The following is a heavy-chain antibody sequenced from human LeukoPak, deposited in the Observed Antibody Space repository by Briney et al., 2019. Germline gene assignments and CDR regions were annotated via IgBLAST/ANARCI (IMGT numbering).Heavy chain of an antibody. J-gene: IGHJ4*02. CDR1: GFTFSSYS. Sequence: PGGSLRLSCAASGFTFSSYSMNWVRQAPGKGLEWVSSISSSSSYIYYADSVKGRFTISRDNAKNSLYLQMNSLRAEDTAIYYCVRDRGTYRPIDYWGQGTLVTVSS. D-gene: IGHD1-26*01. CDR2: ISSSSSYI. V-gene: IGHV3-21*04. CDR3: VRDRGTYRPIDY.